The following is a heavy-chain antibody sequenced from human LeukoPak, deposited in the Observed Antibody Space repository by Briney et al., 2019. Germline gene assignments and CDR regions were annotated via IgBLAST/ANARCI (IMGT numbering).Heavy chain of an antibody. CDR3: ARDMQYCSGTSCYTYDY. V-gene: IGHV3-20*04. CDR2: INWNGGST. CDR1: GFTFDDYG. J-gene: IGHJ4*02. Sequence: GGSLRLSCAASGFTFDDYGMSWVCQAPGKGLEWVSGINWNGGSTGYADSVKGRFTISRDNAKNSLYLQMNSLRAEDTALYYCARDMQYCSGTSCYTYDYWGQGTLVTVSS. D-gene: IGHD2-2*02.